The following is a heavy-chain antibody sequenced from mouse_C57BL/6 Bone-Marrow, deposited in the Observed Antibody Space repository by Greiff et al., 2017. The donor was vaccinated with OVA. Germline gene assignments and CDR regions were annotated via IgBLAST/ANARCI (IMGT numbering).Heavy chain of an antibody. D-gene: IGHD4-1*02. V-gene: IGHV1-50*01. CDR2: IDPSDGYT. Sequence: VQLQQSGAELVKPGASVKLSCKASGYTFTSYWMQWVKQRPGQGLEWIGEIDPSDGYTNYTQKFKGKATLTVDTSSSTAYMQLSSLTSEDSAVYDGAPTGRGYYAMEDWGQGTSVTVSS. CDR3: APTGRGYYAMED. CDR1: GYTFTSYW. J-gene: IGHJ4*01.